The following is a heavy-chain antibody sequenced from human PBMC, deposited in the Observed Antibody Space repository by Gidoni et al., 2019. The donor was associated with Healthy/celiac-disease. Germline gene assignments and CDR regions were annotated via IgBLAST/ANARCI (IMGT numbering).Heavy chain of an antibody. J-gene: IGHJ6*02. CDR2: IIPIFGTA. CDR3: AREYYDILTGYYTYYYYGMDV. Sequence: QVQLVQSGAAVKKPGSSVKVSCKASGGPFSSHAIIWLRQAPGQGLEWMGGIIPIFGTANYAQKFQGRVTITADESTSTAYMELSSLRSEDTAVYYCAREYYDILTGYYTYYYYGMDVWGQGTTVTVSS. V-gene: IGHV1-69*01. D-gene: IGHD3-9*01. CDR1: GGPFSSHA.